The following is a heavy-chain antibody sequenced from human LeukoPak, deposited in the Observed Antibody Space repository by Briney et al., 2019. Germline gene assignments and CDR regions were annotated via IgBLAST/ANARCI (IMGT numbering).Heavy chain of an antibody. CDR3: ARDGTDSSSPIFDY. CDR2: ISDSGGST. J-gene: IGHJ4*02. CDR1: GFSFSSYA. D-gene: IGHD6-19*01. Sequence: GGSLRLSCAASGFSFSSYAMSWVRQAPGKGLEWVSDISDSGGSTYYADSVKGRFTISRDNSKNTLYLQMNSLRAEDTAVYYCARDGTDSSSPIFDYWGQGTLVTVSS. V-gene: IGHV3-23*01.